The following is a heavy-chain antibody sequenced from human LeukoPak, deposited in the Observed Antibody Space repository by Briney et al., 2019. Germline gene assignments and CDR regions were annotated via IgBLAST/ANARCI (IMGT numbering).Heavy chain of an antibody. CDR3: ARDRISINALDM. CDR1: GGSISSYY. V-gene: IGHV4-59*01. Sequence: SETLSLTCTVSGGSISSYYWSWIRQPPGKGLEWIGYIYTSGSTNYNPSLKSRVTISVDTSKNQFSLKLTSVTAADTAVYYCARDRISINALDMWGQGTMVTVSS. CDR2: IYTSGST. D-gene: IGHD1-14*01. J-gene: IGHJ3*02.